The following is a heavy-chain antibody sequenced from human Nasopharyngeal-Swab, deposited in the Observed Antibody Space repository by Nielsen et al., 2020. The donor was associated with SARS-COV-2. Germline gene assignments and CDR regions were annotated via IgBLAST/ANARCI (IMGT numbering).Heavy chain of an antibody. CDR1: GFTFSSYW. CDR2: IKQDGSEK. D-gene: IGHD3-3*01. CDR3: AREGYDFWSGYPARSYYYYGMDV. Sequence: GESLKISCAASGFTFSSYWMSWVRQAPGKGLEWVANIKQDGSEKYYVDSVKGRFTISRDNAKNSLYLQMNSLRAEDTAVYYCAREGYDFWSGYPARSYYYYGMDVWGQGTTVTVSS. V-gene: IGHV3-7*01. J-gene: IGHJ6*02.